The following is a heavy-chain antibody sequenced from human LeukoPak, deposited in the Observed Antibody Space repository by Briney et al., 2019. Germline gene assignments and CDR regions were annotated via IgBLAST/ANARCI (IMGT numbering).Heavy chain of an antibody. V-gene: IGHV3-7*01. D-gene: IGHD3-16*01. CDR3: ARFAWGGYYYYYGMDV. J-gene: IGHJ6*02. CDR2: IKQDGSEK. CDR1: GFTFSSYW. Sequence: GGSLRLSCAASGFTFSSYWMSWVRQAPGKGLEWVANIKQDGSEKYYVDSVKGRFTISRDNAKNSLYLQMNSLRAEDTAVYYCARFAWGGYYYYYGMDVWGQGTAVTVSS.